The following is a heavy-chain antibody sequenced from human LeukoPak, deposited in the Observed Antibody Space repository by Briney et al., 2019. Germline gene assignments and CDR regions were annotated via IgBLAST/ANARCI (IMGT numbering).Heavy chain of an antibody. D-gene: IGHD3-10*01. J-gene: IGHJ5*02. Sequence: SSETLSLTCTVSDGSVSNFFWSWIRRPAGNGLEWIGRIYSTGSTNYNPSLKSRVTMSLDTSKNQLSLKLTSVTAADTAVYYCARGAQGSYHWFDPWGQGTLVTVSS. CDR1: DGSVSNFF. CDR2: IYSTGST. CDR3: ARGAQGSYHWFDP. V-gene: IGHV4-4*07.